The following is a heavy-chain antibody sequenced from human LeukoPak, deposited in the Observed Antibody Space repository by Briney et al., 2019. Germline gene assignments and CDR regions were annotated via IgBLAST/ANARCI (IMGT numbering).Heavy chain of an antibody. CDR3: ARVIRTSSGWFHDAFDI. D-gene: IGHD6-19*01. V-gene: IGHV1-2*02. J-gene: IGHJ3*02. Sequence: ASVKVSCKASGYTFTGYYMDWVRQAPGQGLEWMGWINPNSGGTNYAQKFQGRVTMTRDTSISTAYMELSRLRSDDTAVYYCARVIRTSSGWFHDAFDIWGQGTMVTVSS. CDR2: INPNSGGT. CDR1: GYTFTGYY.